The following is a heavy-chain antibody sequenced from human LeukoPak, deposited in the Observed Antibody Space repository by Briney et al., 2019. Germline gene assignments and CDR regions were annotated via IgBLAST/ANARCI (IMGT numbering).Heavy chain of an antibody. J-gene: IGHJ4*02. CDR2: ISWNSGSI. CDR1: GFTFDDYA. V-gene: IGHV3-9*01. D-gene: IGHD2-21*01. CDR3: AKDMFEVDSSFDY. Sequence: PGGSLRLSCAASGFTFDDYAMHWVRQAPGKGLEWVSGISWNSGSIGYADSVKGRFTISRDNAKNSLYLQMNSLRAEDTALYYCAKDMFEVDSSFDYWGQGTLVTVSP.